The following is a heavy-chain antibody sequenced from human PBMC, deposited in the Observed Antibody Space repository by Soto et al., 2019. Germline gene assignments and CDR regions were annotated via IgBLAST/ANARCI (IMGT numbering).Heavy chain of an antibody. V-gene: IGHV1-46*01. J-gene: IGHJ6*02. Sequence: GASVKVSCKASGYTFTSYYMHWVRQAPGQGLEWMGIINPSGGSTSYAQKFQGRVTMTRDTSTSTVYMDPVDTGTYYCAHRYCSSTSCHPYFYYEMDVWGQGTTVTVSS. D-gene: IGHD2-2*01. CDR3: SSTSCHPYFYYEMDV. CDR1: GYTFTSYY. CDR2: INPSGGST.